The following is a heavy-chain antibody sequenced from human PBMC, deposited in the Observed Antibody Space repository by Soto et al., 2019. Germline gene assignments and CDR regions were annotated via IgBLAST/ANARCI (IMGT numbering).Heavy chain of an antibody. CDR1: GYSFTSYW. V-gene: IGHV5-51*01. D-gene: IGHD2-15*01. Sequence: PGESLKISCKGSGYSFTSYWIGWVRQMPGKGLEWMGIIYPGDSDTRYSPSFQGQVTISADKSISTAYLQWSSLKASDTAMYYCARQMEDIVVVVAAPPPNAFDIWGQGTMVTVAS. CDR3: ARQMEDIVVVVAAPPPNAFDI. CDR2: IYPGDSDT. J-gene: IGHJ3*02.